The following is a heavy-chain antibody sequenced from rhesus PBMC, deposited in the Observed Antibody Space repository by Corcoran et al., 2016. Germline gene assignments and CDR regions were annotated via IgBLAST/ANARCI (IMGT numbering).Heavy chain of an antibody. J-gene: IGHJ4*01. Sequence: QVQLQESGPGLVKPLETLSLTCAVSGASINSNYGSWIRQPPGKGLEWIGFKSGSGSATNSNPPLEGRVTLSLDASKHPFSLRLTSVTAADTAVYYCARGGGGATATGWDSWGQGVLVTVSS. V-gene: IGHV4S11*01. CDR2: KSGSGSAT. CDR3: ARGGGGATATGWDS. D-gene: IGHD1-44*02. CDR1: GASINSNY.